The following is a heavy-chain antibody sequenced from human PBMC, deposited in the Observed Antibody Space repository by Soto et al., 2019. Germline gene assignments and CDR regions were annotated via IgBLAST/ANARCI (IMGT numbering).Heavy chain of an antibody. Sequence: QVQLQESGPGLVKPSGTLSLTCAVSSGSISSSNWWSWVRQPPGKGLEWIGEIYHSGSTNYNPSHKRRVTISVDKSKNQFSLKLSSVTAADTAVYYCARAPGAYDYIWGSYRDDAFDIWGQGTMVTVSS. CDR3: ARAPGAYDYIWGSYRDDAFDI. J-gene: IGHJ3*02. V-gene: IGHV4-4*02. CDR1: SGSISSSNW. CDR2: IYHSGST. D-gene: IGHD3-16*02.